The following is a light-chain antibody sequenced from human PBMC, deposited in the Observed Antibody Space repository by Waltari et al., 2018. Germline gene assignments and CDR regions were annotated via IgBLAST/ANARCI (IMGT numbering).Light chain of an antibody. J-gene: IGLJ2*01. CDR2: EAT. CDR3: CSYAGGSRVI. CDR1: KHAIGTYNF. Sequence: QSALTQPASLSGSPGQSITISCAGPKHAIGTYNFVSWFQQFPGQAPKLIVSEATKRPSGVSYRFSGSKSGNTASLTISGLQAEDEADYYCCSYAGGSRVIFGGGTKLTVL. V-gene: IGLV2-23*01.